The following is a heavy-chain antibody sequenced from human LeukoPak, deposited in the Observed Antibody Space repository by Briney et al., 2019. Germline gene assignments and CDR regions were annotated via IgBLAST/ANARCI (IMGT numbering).Heavy chain of an antibody. CDR2: IYYSGST. CDR3: ARRYYYDSSGYQYYFDY. J-gene: IGHJ4*02. Sequence: SETLSLTCTVSGGSFSSGDYYWSWIRQPPGKGLEWIGYIYYSGSTYYNPSLKSRVTISVDTSKNQFSLKLSSVTAADTAVYYCARRYYYDSSGYQYYFDYWGQGTLVTVSS. V-gene: IGHV4-30-4*01. CDR1: GGSFSSGDYY. D-gene: IGHD3-22*01.